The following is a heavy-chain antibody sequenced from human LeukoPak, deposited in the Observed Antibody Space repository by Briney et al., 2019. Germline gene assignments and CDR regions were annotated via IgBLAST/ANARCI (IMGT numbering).Heavy chain of an antibody. CDR3: ARDSEHIVVVTAILDY. Sequence: PGRSLRLSGAASGFTYDDYAMHWVRQAPGKGLEWVAVVWYDGSNKYYADSVKGRFTISRDNSKNTLYLQMNSLRAEDTAVYYCARDSEHIVVVTAILDYWGQGTLVTVSS. J-gene: IGHJ4*02. CDR2: VWYDGSNK. V-gene: IGHV3-33*08. CDR1: GFTYDDYA. D-gene: IGHD2-21*02.